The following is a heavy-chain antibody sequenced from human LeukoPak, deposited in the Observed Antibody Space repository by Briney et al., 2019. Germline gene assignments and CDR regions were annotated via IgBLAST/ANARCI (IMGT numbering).Heavy chain of an antibody. CDR2: IYHSGST. V-gene: IGHV4-30-2*01. D-gene: IGHD3-9*01. CDR3: ARTRLLVTPYYFDY. J-gene: IGHJ4*02. CDR1: GGSISSGGYS. Sequence: PSETLSLTCAVSGGSISSGGYSWSWIRQPPGKGLEWNGYIYHSGSTYYNPSLKSRVTISIDRSKNQFSLKLSSVTAADTAVYYCARTRLLVTPYYFDYWGQGTLVTVSS.